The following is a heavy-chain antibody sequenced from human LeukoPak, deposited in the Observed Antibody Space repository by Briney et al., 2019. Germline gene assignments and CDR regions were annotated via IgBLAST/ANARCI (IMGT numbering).Heavy chain of an antibody. Sequence: SVKVSCKASGGTFTSYAISWVRQGPGQGLEWMGRIIPIFGTANYAQKFQGRVTVTTDESTSTAYMELSSLRSEDTAVYYCARDARSDETYYYYYMDVWGKGTTVTVSS. J-gene: IGHJ6*03. CDR2: IIPIFGTA. CDR3: ARDARSDETYYYYYMDV. CDR1: GGTFTSYA. V-gene: IGHV1-69*05.